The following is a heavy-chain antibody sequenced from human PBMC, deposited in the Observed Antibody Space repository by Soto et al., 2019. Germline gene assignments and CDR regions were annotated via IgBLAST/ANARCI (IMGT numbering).Heavy chain of an antibody. J-gene: IGHJ4*02. D-gene: IGHD2-15*01. CDR3: ARDFFVSSMVAATSAYYFDY. CDR2: IWDDGSNK. V-gene: IGHV3-33*01. Sequence: QVQLVESGGGVVQPGRSLRLSCAASGFTFSSYGMHWVRQAPGKGLEWVAVIWDDGSNKYYADSVKGRFTISRDNYKNTMYLQMNSLRAEDTAVYYCARDFFVSSMVAATSAYYFDYWGQGTLVTVSS. CDR1: GFTFSSYG.